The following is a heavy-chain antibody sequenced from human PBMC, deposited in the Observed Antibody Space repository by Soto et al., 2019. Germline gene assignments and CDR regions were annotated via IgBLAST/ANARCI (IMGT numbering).Heavy chain of an antibody. Sequence: LSLTCTVSGGSISSGDYYWSWIRQPPGKGLEWIGYIYYSGSTFYNPSLKSRVTISVDTSKNQFSLKLSSVPAADTAVYYCARERPDGARLDPWGQGTLVTVSS. CDR3: ARERPDGARLDP. CDR2: IYYSGST. V-gene: IGHV4-30-4*01. CDR1: GGSISSGDYY. J-gene: IGHJ5*02. D-gene: IGHD6-6*01.